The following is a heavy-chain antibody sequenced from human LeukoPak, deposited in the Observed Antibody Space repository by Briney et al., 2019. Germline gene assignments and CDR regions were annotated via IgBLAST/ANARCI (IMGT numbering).Heavy chain of an antibody. D-gene: IGHD6-13*01. V-gene: IGHV4-39*01. CDR3: ASALRYSSSGLYFDN. CDR2: IYYSGST. CDR1: GGSISSSNYF. J-gene: IGHJ4*02. Sequence: SETLSLTCPVSGGSISSSNYFWAWIRQSPVKGLEWIGIIYYSGSTYYSPSLKSRVTISVDASKNQFSLKLSSVTAADTAVYYCASALRYSSSGLYFDNWGQGTLVTVSS.